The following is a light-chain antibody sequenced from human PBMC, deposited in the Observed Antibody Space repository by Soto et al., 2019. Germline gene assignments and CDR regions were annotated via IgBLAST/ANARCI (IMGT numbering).Light chain of an antibody. CDR3: ATWDSSLSAVV. Sequence: QSALTQPPSASATPGQRVSISCSGSRSNIGSNYVYWYQQLPGAAPRLLMYSNNQRPSGVPGRFSVSKSGTSASLAISGLRSEDEADYYCATWDSSLSAVVVGGGTKLTVL. V-gene: IGLV1-47*02. CDR2: SNN. CDR1: RSNIGSNY. J-gene: IGLJ2*01.